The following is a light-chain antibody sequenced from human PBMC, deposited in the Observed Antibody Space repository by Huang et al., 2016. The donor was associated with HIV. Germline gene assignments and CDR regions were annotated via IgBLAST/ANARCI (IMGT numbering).Light chain of an antibody. Sequence: DIQMTQSPSSLSASVGDRVTLTCRASQSISMYLNWYQQKPGKAPKLLGSATSSLQSGVPSRFSGSGSGTDFTLTVSSLQPEDFATYYCQQSYKTPWTFGQGTKVEIK. CDR1: QSISMY. CDR3: QQSYKTPWT. CDR2: ATS. J-gene: IGKJ1*01. V-gene: IGKV1-39*01.